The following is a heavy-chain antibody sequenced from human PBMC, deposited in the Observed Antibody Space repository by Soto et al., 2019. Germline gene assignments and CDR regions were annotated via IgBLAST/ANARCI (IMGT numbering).Heavy chain of an antibody. CDR2: ISAYNGNT. J-gene: IGHJ5*02. Sequence: QVQLVQSGAEVKKPGASVKVSCKASGYTFTSYGISWVRQAPGQWLEWMGWISAYNGNTNYALKLQGRVTRTTDTSKSTAYMELRSLRSGDTAVYYCARYDILTGYATPGPWGQGTLVTVSS. CDR1: GYTFTSYG. D-gene: IGHD3-9*01. CDR3: ARYDILTGYATPGP. V-gene: IGHV1-18*01.